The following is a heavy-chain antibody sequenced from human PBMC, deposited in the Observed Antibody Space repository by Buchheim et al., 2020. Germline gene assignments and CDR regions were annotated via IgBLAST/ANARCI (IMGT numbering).Heavy chain of an antibody. CDR1: GFMFSSYE. Sequence: EVQLVESGGGLVQPGGSLRLSCAASGFMFSSYEMNWVRQAPGKGLEWVSYISISGGTIHYADSVKGRFTISRDNAKNSLDLQMNRLRVDDTAVYYCARDRGFVIDYWGQGAL. CDR3: ARDRGFVIDY. J-gene: IGHJ4*02. D-gene: IGHD3-10*01. V-gene: IGHV3-48*03. CDR2: ISISGGTI.